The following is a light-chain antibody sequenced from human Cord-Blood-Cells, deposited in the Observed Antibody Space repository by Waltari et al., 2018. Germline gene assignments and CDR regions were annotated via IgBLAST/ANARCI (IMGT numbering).Light chain of an antibody. CDR3: QQSYSTPRT. CDR1: QSISSY. Sequence: DIQMTQSPSSLSASVGDRVTITCRASQSISSYLNWYQQKPGKAPKLLIYAASSLQSGVPSRFMGSGSGTEFTLTISSLQPEDFATYYCQQSYSTPRTFGQGTKVEIK. J-gene: IGKJ1*01. V-gene: IGKV1-39*01. CDR2: AAS.